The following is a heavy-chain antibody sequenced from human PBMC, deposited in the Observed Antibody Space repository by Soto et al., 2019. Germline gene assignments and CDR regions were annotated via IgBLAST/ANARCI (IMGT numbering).Heavy chain of an antibody. V-gene: IGHV3-23*01. CDR3: ATISDRGIAAALDS. Sequence: GGSLRLSCVASTFPFTDYSMSLVRQAPGEGLECVSAISGSGGTTYYAESVKGRFSISRDNSKNTLYLHLNSLRVEDTAIYYCATISDRGIAAALDSWGQGTLVTVSS. J-gene: IGHJ4*02. CDR1: TFPFTDYS. CDR2: ISGSGGTT. D-gene: IGHD6-13*01.